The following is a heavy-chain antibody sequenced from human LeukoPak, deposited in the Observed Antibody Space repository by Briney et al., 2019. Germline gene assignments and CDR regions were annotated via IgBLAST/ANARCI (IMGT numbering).Heavy chain of an antibody. V-gene: IGHV3-23*01. CDR2: ISGSGGST. J-gene: IGHJ4*02. CDR3: ARDLTSPIDY. D-gene: IGHD3-16*01. Sequence: GGSLRLSCAASGFTFSSHAMSWVRQAPGKGLEWVSGISGSGGSTYYADSVKGRFTVSRDNSKNMLYLQMNSLRAEDTAVYYCARDLTSPIDYWGQGTLVTVSS. CDR1: GFTFSSHA.